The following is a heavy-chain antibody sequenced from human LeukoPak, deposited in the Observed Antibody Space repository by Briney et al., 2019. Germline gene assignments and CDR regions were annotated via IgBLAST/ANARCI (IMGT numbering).Heavy chain of an antibody. CDR1: GLTVSSNS. J-gene: IGHJ6*03. Sequence: PGGSLRLSCAASGLTVSSNSMRWVRQAPGKGLEWVSFIYRGGRPYYADSVKGRLTNSRDNSKNTLYLQMNSRRADDTAVYYCAREKLVRGGGDYYYYMDVCGKGNTVTISS. CDR3: AREKLVRGGGDYYYYMDV. D-gene: IGHD3-10*02. V-gene: IGHV3-53*01. CDR2: IYRGGRP.